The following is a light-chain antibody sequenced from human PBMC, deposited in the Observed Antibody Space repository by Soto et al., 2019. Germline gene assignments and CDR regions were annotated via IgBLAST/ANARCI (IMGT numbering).Light chain of an antibody. CDR3: QQYGSSRT. Sequence: EIVLTQSPGTLSLSPGERATLSCRASQSVSSGYLAWYQQKPGQAPRLLIYGSSSRATGIPDRFSGSGSGTDFPLIISRLEPEDFAVYYCQQYGSSRTFGQGTKVEIK. CDR2: GSS. CDR1: QSVSSGY. J-gene: IGKJ1*01. V-gene: IGKV3-20*01.